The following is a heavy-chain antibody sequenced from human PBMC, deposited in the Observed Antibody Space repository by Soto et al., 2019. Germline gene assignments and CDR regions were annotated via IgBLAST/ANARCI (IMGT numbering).Heavy chain of an antibody. CDR3: ARLGLPSYGRAAY. D-gene: IGHD4-17*01. CDR2: IHYVGSP. CDR1: GGSISSSSYY. V-gene: IGHV4-39*01. J-gene: IGHJ1*01. Sequence: QLQLQESGPGLVKPSETLSLTCTVSGGSISSSSYYWGWIRQPPGKGLQWIGNIHYVGSPYYNPSLKNRVTISVDTSKTRFSLRLSSVTAADTAVYYCARLGLPSYGRAAYWGQGTLVTVSS.